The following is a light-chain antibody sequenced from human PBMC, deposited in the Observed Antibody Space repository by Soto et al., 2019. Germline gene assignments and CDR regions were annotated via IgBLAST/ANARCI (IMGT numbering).Light chain of an antibody. CDR2: DVR. Sequence: QSALTQPASVSRSPGQSITISCTGTSSDIGGYNYVSWYQQHPRKAPKLMIYDVRSRPSGVSDRFSASKSGNTASLTITGLQAEDEADYYCSSYTSGNTVIFGGGTKLTVL. V-gene: IGLV2-14*01. CDR3: SSYTSGNTVI. CDR1: SSDIGGYNY. J-gene: IGLJ2*01.